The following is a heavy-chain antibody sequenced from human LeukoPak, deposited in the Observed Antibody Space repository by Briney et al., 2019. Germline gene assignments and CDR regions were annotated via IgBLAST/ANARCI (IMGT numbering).Heavy chain of an antibody. J-gene: IGHJ4*02. CDR1: GYTFSSYG. D-gene: IGHD3-10*01. Sequence: ASVKVSCKASGYTFSSYGISWVRQAPGQGLEWMGWISAYNGNTNYRQKLQGRVAMTTDTFTGTAYMDLRSLRSDDTAIYYCARDSPDGSGTYYNDSPDYWGQGTLVTVSS. V-gene: IGHV1-18*01. CDR3: ARDSPDGSGTYYNDSPDY. CDR2: ISAYNGNT.